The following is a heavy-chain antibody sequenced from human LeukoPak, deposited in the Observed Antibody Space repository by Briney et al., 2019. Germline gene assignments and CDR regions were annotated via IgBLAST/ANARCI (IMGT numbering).Heavy chain of an antibody. V-gene: IGHV4-38-2*02. CDR3: ARDDMVRGVIIYYYGMDV. D-gene: IGHD3-10*01. J-gene: IGHJ6*04. CDR1: GYSISSGYY. CDR2: IYHSGST. Sequence: SETLSLTCAVSGYSISSGYYWGWIRQPPGKGLEWIGSIYHSGSTYYNPSLKSRVTISIDTSKNQFSLKLSSVTAADTAAYYCARDDMVRGVIIYYYGMDVWGKGTTVTVSS.